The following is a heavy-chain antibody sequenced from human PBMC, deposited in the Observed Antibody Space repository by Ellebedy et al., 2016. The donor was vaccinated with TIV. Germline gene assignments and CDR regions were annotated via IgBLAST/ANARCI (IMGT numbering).Heavy chain of an antibody. J-gene: IGHJ4*02. D-gene: IGHD3-3*01. CDR2: IYYSGDA. V-gene: IGHV4-30-4*01. CDR1: GGSIDSGDNY. CDR3: AGEYRTYDSDY. Sequence: SETLSLTCNVSGGSIDSGDNYWSWIRQTPGTGLEWIGNIYYSGDAVYSPSLQGRVSLSLSRSKNYFSLNLRSVTAADTAVYYCAGEYRTYDSDYWGQGTLVTVSS.